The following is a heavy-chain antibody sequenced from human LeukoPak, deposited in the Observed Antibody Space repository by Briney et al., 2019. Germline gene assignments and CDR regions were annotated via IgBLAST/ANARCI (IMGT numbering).Heavy chain of an antibody. J-gene: IGHJ5*02. D-gene: IGHD2-2*01. CDR2: IYHTGST. CDR1: GGSISSGLYS. Sequence: SETLSLTCDDSGGSISSGLYSWSWIRQPLGKGLEWIGYIYHTGSTYYKPSLKSRVTISVDTSKNQFSLRLSSVTAADTAVYYCARLQYCSGTSCYWFDPWGQGTLVTVSS. CDR3: ARLQYCSGTSCYWFDP. V-gene: IGHV4-30-2*01.